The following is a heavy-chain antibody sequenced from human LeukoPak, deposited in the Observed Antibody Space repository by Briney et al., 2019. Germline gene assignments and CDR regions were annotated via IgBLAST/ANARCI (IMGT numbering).Heavy chain of an antibody. J-gene: IGHJ4*02. CDR3: ARGGSGSYYDY. V-gene: IGHV1-18*01. CDR1: GYSFASYW. D-gene: IGHD3-10*01. Sequence: GESLKISCEGSGYSFASYWIGWVRQAPGQGLEWMGWISAYNGNTNYAQKLQGRVTMTTDTSTSTAYMELRNLKSDDTAVYYCARGGSGSYYDYWGQGTLITVSS. CDR2: ISAYNGNT.